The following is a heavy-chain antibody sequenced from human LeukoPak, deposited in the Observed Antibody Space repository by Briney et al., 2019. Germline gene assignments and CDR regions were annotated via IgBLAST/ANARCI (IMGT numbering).Heavy chain of an antibody. J-gene: IGHJ4*02. Sequence: GESLKISCKGSGYSFTSYWIGWVRQMPGKGLEWMGIIYPGDSDTRYSPSFQGHVTISADKSISTAYLQWSSLKASDTAMYYCARLINLIAAAGSYFDYWGQGTLVTVSS. CDR2: IYPGDSDT. D-gene: IGHD6-13*01. CDR1: GYSFTSYW. V-gene: IGHV5-51*01. CDR3: ARLINLIAAAGSYFDY.